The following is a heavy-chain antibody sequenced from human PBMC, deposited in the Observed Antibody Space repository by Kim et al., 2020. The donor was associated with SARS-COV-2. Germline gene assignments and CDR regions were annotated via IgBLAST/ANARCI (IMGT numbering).Heavy chain of an antibody. J-gene: IGHJ4*02. CDR1: GFTLTNNA. CDR3: AKDRGGSGWPAFDY. V-gene: IGHV3-23*01. CDR2: IRAGAETT. Sequence: GGSLRLSCAASGFTLTNNAMSWVRQPLGRGLEWVSNIRAGAETTYYANSVNGRFTISRDSSTHTLYLQLDSLRADDTAIYYCAKDRGGSGWPAFDYWGQG. D-gene: IGHD6-19*01.